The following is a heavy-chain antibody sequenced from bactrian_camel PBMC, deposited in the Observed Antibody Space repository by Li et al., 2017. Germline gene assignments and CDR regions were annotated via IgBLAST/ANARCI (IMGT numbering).Heavy chain of an antibody. CDR3: AADGGGTWYSPNY. V-gene: IGHV3-2*01. CDR1: GNTGWPNF. D-gene: IGHD7*01. CDR2: IYIMGRNT. J-gene: IGHJ4*01. Sequence: HVQLVESGGDSVQPGGSLRLSCVASGNTGWPNFMGWFRQSPGKEREAVATIYIMGRNTYYADSVMGRFTISKDDAKNTLYLQMNSLKPEDTAVYYCAADGGGTWYSPNYWGQGTQVTVS.